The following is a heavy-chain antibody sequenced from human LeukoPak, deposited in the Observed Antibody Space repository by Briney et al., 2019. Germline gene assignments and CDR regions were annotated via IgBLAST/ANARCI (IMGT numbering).Heavy chain of an antibody. CDR1: GFTFSSYS. V-gene: IGHV3-21*01. D-gene: IGHD3-22*01. CDR2: ISSSSSYI. J-gene: IGHJ4*02. CDR3: ARDSGPDDSSGYYHHDY. Sequence: GGTLRLSCAASGFTFSSYSMNWVRQAPGKGLEWVSYISSSSSYIYYADSVKGRFTISRDNAKNSLYLQMNSLRAEDTAVYYCARDSGPDDSSGYYHHDYWGQGTLVTVSS.